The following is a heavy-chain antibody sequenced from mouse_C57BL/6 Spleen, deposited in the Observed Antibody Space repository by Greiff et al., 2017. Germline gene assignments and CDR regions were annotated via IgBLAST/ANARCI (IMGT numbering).Heavy chain of an antibody. CDR3: ARYDYDYAMDD. Sequence: QVQLQQSGAELVRPGTSVKVSCKASGYAFTNYLIEWVKQRPGQGLEWIGVINPGSGGTDYTAKFKGKATMTADKSSSTAYMQLSSLTSEDSAVYFCARYDYDYAMDDWGQGTSVTVSS. D-gene: IGHD2-4*01. CDR1: GYAFTNYL. V-gene: IGHV1-54*01. J-gene: IGHJ4*01. CDR2: INPGSGGT.